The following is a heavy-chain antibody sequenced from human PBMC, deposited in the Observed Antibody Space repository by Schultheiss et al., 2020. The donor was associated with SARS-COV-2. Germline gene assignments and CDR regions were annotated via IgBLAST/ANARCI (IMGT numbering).Heavy chain of an antibody. CDR2: INPNSGGT. V-gene: IGHV1-2*02. CDR1: GYTFTGYY. D-gene: IGHD1-26*01. J-gene: IGHJ4*02. CDR3: ARDGGGTGSYPPDY. Sequence: ASVKVSCKASGYTFTGYYIHWVRQAPGQGLEWMGWINPNSGGTNYAQKFQGRVTMTRDTSISTAYMELSRLRSDDTAVYYCARDGGGTGSYPPDYWGQGTLVTVSS.